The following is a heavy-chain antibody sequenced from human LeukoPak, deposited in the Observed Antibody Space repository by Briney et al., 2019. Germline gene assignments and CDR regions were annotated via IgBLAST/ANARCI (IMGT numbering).Heavy chain of an antibody. CDR1: GGSISSYY. J-gene: IGHJ4*02. CDR2: IYYSGST. Sequence: SETLSLTCTVSGGSISSYYWGWIRQPPGKGLEWIGSIYYSGSTYYNPSLKSRVTISVDTSKNQFSLKLSSVTAADTAVYYCARRSGYSSSEFDYWGQGTLVTVSS. CDR3: ARRSGYSSSEFDY. D-gene: IGHD6-6*01. V-gene: IGHV4-39*01.